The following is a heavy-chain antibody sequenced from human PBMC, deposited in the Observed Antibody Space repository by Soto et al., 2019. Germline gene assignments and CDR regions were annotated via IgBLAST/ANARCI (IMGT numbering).Heavy chain of an antibody. Sequence: ESGGGLVQPGGSLRLSCAASGFTFSSYSMNWVRQAPGKGLEWVSYISSSSSTIYYADSVKGRFTISRDNAKNSLYLQMNSLRDEDTAVYYCAREGAYCGGDCYLNWFDPWGQGTLVTVSS. J-gene: IGHJ5*02. V-gene: IGHV3-48*02. CDR2: ISSSSSTI. CDR3: AREGAYCGGDCYLNWFDP. D-gene: IGHD2-21*02. CDR1: GFTFSSYS.